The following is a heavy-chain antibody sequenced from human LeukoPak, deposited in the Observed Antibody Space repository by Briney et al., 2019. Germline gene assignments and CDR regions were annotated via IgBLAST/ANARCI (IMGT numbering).Heavy chain of an antibody. CDR2: IIPIFGTA. CDR1: GGTFSSYA. J-gene: IGHJ5*02. V-gene: IGHV1-69*01. D-gene: IGHD4-17*01. CDR3: ARSIDGDYYNWFDP. Sequence: SSVKVSCKAPGGTFSSYAISWVRQAPGQGLEWMGGIIPIFGTANYAQKFQGRVTITADESTSTAYMELSSLRSEDTAVYYCARSIDGDYYNWFDPWGQGTLVTVSS.